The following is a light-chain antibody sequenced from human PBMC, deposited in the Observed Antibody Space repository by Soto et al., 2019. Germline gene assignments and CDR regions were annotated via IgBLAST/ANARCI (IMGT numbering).Light chain of an antibody. CDR3: QQRSNWPPIT. Sequence: EIVLTQSPATLSLSPGERATLSCRASQSVSSYLAWYQQKPGQAPRLLIYDASNRATGIPARFSGSGSGTDFTLTISSLEAEDFAVYYGQQRSNWPPITFGQGTRREIK. J-gene: IGKJ5*01. CDR1: QSVSSY. CDR2: DAS. V-gene: IGKV3-11*01.